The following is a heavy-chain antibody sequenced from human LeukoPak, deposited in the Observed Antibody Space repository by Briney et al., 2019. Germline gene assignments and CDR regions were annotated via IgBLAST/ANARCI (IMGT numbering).Heavy chain of an antibody. V-gene: IGHV3-23*01. Sequence: GGSLRLSCAASGFTFSSYAMTCVRQAPGKGLEWVSGISGSGGKTNYAASVKGRFTISRDNSKNTLFLQKNSLRAEDTAVYYCARDWSFYDSSGYHYWGQGTLVTVSS. D-gene: IGHD3-22*01. J-gene: IGHJ4*02. CDR3: ARDWSFYDSSGYHY. CDR1: GFTFSSYA. CDR2: ISGSGGKT.